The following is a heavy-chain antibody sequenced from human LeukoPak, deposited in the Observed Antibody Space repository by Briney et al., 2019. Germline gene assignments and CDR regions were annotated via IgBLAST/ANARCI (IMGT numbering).Heavy chain of an antibody. Sequence: GSLRLSCAASGFTFKSHDMNWIRQPPGKGLEWIGEINHSGSTNYNPSLKSRVTISVDTSKNQFSLKLSSVTAADTAVYYCASGSGGRSPSYWYFDLWGRGTLVTVSS. D-gene: IGHD3-10*01. V-gene: IGHV4-34*01. CDR3: ASGSGGRSPSYWYFDL. CDR1: GFTFKSHD. J-gene: IGHJ2*01. CDR2: INHSGST.